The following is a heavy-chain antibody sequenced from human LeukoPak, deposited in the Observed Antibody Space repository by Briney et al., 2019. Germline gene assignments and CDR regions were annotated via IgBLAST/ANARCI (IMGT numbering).Heavy chain of an antibody. D-gene: IGHD3-3*01. Sequence: SETLSLTCAVSGGSISSGGYSWSWIRQPPGKGLEWIGYIYHSGSTYYNPSLKSRVTISVDRSKNQFSLKLSSVTAADTAVYYCASAVLRFSYYFDYWGQGTLVTVSS. V-gene: IGHV4-30-2*01. CDR1: GGSISSGGYS. J-gene: IGHJ4*02. CDR3: ASAVLRFSYYFDY. CDR2: IYHSGST.